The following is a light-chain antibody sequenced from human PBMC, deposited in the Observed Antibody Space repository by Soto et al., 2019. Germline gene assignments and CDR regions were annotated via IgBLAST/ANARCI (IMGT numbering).Light chain of an antibody. Sequence: QSVLSQPPSASGTPGQTVTVSCSGTYSNIGINDVHWYRQLSGTAPQILIYDTSQRATGVPDRFSGSRSDTSASLVISGLQTEDEADYHCAAWDDSLNGPAFGGGTKVTVL. J-gene: IGLJ2*01. CDR1: YSNIGIND. CDR3: AAWDDSLNGPA. V-gene: IGLV1-44*01. CDR2: DTS.